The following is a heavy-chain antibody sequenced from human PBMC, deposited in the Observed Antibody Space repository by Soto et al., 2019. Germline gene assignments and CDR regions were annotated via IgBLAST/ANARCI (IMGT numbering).Heavy chain of an antibody. CDR2: IYYSGST. CDR3: ATDRTYYDFPGGFDY. D-gene: IGHD3-3*01. V-gene: IGHV4-61*01. J-gene: IGHJ4*02. CDR1: GGSVSSGSYY. Sequence: QVQLQESGPGLVKPSETLSLTCTVSGGSVSSGSYYWSWIGQPPGKGLEWIGYIYYSGSTNYNPSLKSRVTISVDTSKNQFSLKLSSVTAADTAVYYCATDRTYYDFPGGFDYWGQGTLVTVSS.